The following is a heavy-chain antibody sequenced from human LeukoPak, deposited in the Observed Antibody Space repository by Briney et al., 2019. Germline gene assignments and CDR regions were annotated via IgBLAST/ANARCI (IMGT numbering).Heavy chain of an antibody. CDR3: ARDAPGYTGYLS. D-gene: IGHD5-12*01. CDR1: GFTFSTYW. Sequence: GGSLRLSCAASGFTFSTYWMTRVRQAPGKGLEWVANIKEDGSDKYYVDSVKGRFTISRDNAKNSLYLQINSLRAEDTAVYYCARDAPGYTGYLSWGQGTLVTVSS. CDR2: IKEDGSDK. J-gene: IGHJ5*02. V-gene: IGHV3-7*01.